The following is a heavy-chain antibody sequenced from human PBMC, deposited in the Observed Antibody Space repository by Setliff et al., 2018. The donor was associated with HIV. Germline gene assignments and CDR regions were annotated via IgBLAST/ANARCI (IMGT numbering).Heavy chain of an antibody. Sequence: SETLSLTCAVSGDSISGSYYWGWIRQPPGKGLEWIGSIYYSGSTYYNPSLKSRVTISVDTSKNQFSLKLSSVTAADTAVYYCARGQGCGGGCHYAFEMWGQGTMVTVSS. CDR3: ARGQGCGGGCHYAFEM. V-gene: IGHV4-38-2*01. J-gene: IGHJ3*02. CDR2: IYYSGST. CDR1: GDSISGSYY. D-gene: IGHD2-21*02.